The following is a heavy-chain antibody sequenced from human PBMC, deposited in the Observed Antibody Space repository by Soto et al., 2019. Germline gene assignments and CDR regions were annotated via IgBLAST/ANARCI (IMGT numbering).Heavy chain of an antibody. CDR3: ARDNPCSSTSCYSDAFDN. Sequence: TGGSLRLSCAASGFTVSSNYMSWVRQAPGKGLEWVSVIYSGGSTYYADSVKGRFTISRHNSKNTLYLQMNSLRAEDTAVYYCARDNPCSSTSCYSDAFDNWGQGTMVTVSS. D-gene: IGHD2-2*01. J-gene: IGHJ3*02. CDR2: IYSGGST. CDR1: GFTVSSNY. V-gene: IGHV3-53*04.